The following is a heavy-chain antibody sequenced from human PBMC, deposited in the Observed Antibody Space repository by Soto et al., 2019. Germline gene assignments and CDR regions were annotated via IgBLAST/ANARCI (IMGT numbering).Heavy chain of an antibody. CDR2: INWNGGST. V-gene: IGHV3-20*04. Sequence: EVQLVESGGGVVRPGGSLRLSCAASGFTFDDYGMSWVRRAPGKGLEWVSGINWNGGSTGYADSVKGRFTISRDNAKNSLYLQMNSLRAEDTALYYCARDGVQLWILTTGAFDIWGQGTMVTVSS. D-gene: IGHD5-18*01. CDR3: ARDGVQLWILTTGAFDI. J-gene: IGHJ3*02. CDR1: GFTFDDYG.